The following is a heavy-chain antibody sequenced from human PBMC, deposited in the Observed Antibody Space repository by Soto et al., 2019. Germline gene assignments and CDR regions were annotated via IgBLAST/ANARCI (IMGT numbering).Heavy chain of an antibody. V-gene: IGHV3-30*18. CDR3: AKDLGYCSGGNCYSGDYYYGMDV. CDR2: ISYDGSIK. J-gene: IGHJ6*02. CDR1: GFTFSNYG. D-gene: IGHD2-15*01. Sequence: HPGGSLRLSCAGSGFTFSNYGMHWVRQAPGKGLAWVAVISYDGSIKYYVDSVKGRFTISRDNSKNTLYLQMNSLRAEDTAVYYCAKDLGYCSGGNCYSGDYYYGMDVWGQGTTVTVSS.